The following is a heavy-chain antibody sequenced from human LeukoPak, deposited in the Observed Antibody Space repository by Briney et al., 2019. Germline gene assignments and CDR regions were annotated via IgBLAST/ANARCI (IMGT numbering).Heavy chain of an antibody. Sequence: PSETLSLTCAVSGGSFSGYYWSWIRQPPGKGLEWIGEINHSGSTNYNPSLKSRVTISVDTSKNQFSLKLSSVTAADTAVYYCARGSLLSGSFDYWGQGTLVTVSS. CDR2: INHSGST. CDR3: ARGSLLSGSFDY. D-gene: IGHD3-3*01. CDR1: GGSFSGYY. J-gene: IGHJ4*02. V-gene: IGHV4-34*01.